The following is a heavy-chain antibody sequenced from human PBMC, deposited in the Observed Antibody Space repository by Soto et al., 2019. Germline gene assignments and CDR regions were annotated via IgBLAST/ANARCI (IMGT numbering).Heavy chain of an antibody. CDR1: GGSISSGGYS. J-gene: IGHJ4*02. Sequence: SETLSLTCAVSGGSISSGGYSWSWIRQPPGKGLEWIGYIYHSGSIYYNPSLKSRVTISVDRSKNQFSLKLSSVTAADTAVYYCARNYGDYADYWGQRTPVTVSS. V-gene: IGHV4-30-2*01. CDR2: IYHSGSI. CDR3: ARNYGDYADY. D-gene: IGHD4-17*01.